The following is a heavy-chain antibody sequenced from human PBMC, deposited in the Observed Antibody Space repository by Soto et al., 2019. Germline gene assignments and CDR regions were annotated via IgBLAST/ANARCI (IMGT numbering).Heavy chain of an antibody. J-gene: IGHJ5*02. CDR1: GFSLRGDRKR. CDR2: LFPTDVE. CDR3: ARCYCDSSNHCRLDR. Sequence: QVTLKESGPVLVKPTETLTLTCNVSGFSLRGDRKRVTWIRQSAGKALEWLADLFPTDVESYNRSLRRRMTVYRVPSQSLVVLCLTDVSPAATGTYFCARCYCDSSNHCRLDRWGQGTDVSVSA. V-gene: IGHV2-26*01. D-gene: IGHD3-22*01.